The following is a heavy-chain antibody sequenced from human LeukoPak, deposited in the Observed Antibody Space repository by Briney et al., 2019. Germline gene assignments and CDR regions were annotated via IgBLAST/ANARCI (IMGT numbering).Heavy chain of an antibody. CDR2: ISGDAGRT. Sequence: PGGSLRLSCAASGFTFSSYGMNWVRQAPGKGLEWVPGISGDAGRTYYADSVKGRFTIYRDNSKNTLYLQMNSLGAEDTAVYYCVQDWAWGAFAYWGKGTTVIVSS. CDR1: GFTFSSYG. V-gene: IGHV3-23*01. J-gene: IGHJ6*04. D-gene: IGHD3-3*02. CDR3: VQDWAWGAFAY.